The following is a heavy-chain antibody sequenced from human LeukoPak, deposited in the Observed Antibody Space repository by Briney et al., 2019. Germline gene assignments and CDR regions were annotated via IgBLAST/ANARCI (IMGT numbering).Heavy chain of an antibody. CDR1: GFTFSTYV. CDR3: ARAYADSGDYEAY. Sequence: PGGSLRLSCAASGFTFSTYVMSWVRQAPGKGLEWVSAISGSGGSTYYADSVKGRFTISRDNSKNTLYLQMNSLGAEDTAVYYCARAYADSGDYEAYWGQGTLVTVSS. V-gene: IGHV3-23*01. J-gene: IGHJ4*02. CDR2: ISGSGGST. D-gene: IGHD4-17*01.